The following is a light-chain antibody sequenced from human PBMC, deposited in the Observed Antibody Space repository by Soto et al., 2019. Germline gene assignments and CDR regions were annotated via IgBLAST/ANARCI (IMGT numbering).Light chain of an antibody. CDR3: QQSYTTPRT. V-gene: IGKV1-39*01. J-gene: IGKJ3*01. CDR2: DAS. CDR1: QSVSTY. Sequence: DIQMTQSPSSLSASVGDRVTITCRASQSVSTYLTWYQEKPGKAPKFLIYDASNLQSGVPSRFSGSGSGTDFTLTISSLQPEDVATYYCQQSYTTPRTFGPGTKVDIK.